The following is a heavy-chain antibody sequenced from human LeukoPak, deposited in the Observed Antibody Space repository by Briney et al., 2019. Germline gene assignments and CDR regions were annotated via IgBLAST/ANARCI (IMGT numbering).Heavy chain of an antibody. V-gene: IGHV3-30*03. CDR3: AREGGGSYYFDY. CDR1: GFTFSSYG. J-gene: IGHJ4*02. Sequence: GGSLRLSCAASGFTFSSYGMHWVRQAPGKGLEWVAVISYDGSNKYYADSVKGRFTISRDNSKNTLYLQMNSLRAGDTAVYYCAREGGGSYYFDYWGQGALVTVSS. D-gene: IGHD3-16*01. CDR2: ISYDGSNK.